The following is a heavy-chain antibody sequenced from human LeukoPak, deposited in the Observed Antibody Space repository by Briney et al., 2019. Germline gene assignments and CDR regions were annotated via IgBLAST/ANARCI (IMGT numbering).Heavy chain of an antibody. J-gene: IGHJ6*03. CDR2: IDPSGGST. CDR1: GYTFINYY. V-gene: IGHV1-46*01. Sequence: ASVKVSCKASGYTFINYYIHWVRQAPGHGLEWMGIIDPSGGSTSYAQKFQGRVTITRNTSISTAYMELSSLRSEDTAVYYCARGVNTYLWFGGDYMDVWGKGSTVTVSS. D-gene: IGHD3-16*01. CDR3: ARGVNTYLWFGGDYMDV.